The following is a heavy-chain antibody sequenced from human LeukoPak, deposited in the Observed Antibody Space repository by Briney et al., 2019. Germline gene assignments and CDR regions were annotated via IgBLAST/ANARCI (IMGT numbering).Heavy chain of an antibody. CDR2: INHSGST. J-gene: IGHJ4*02. D-gene: IGHD3-22*01. V-gene: IGHV4-34*01. Sequence: SETLSLTRTVSGGSITGYYWSWIRQPPRKGLEWIGEINHSGSTNYNPSLKSRVTISVDTSKNQFSLKLSSVTAADTAVYYCARPYYYDSSGYYFGYWGQGTLVTVSS. CDR3: ARPYYYDSSGYYFGY. CDR1: GGSITGYY.